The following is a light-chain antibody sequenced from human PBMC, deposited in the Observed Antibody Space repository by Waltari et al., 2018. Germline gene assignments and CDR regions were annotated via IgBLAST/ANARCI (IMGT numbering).Light chain of an antibody. V-gene: IGLV1-40*01. Sequence: QSVLPQPPSVSGAPGPRVTISCTGSGSNIGAGYDVHWYQQLPGTAPKLLIYGNTNRPSGVPDRFSGAKSGTSGSLAITGLQAEDEAYYYCQSYDSSLTGSWVFGGGTKLTVL. J-gene: IGLJ3*02. CDR3: QSYDSSLTGSWV. CDR1: GSNIGAGYD. CDR2: GNT.